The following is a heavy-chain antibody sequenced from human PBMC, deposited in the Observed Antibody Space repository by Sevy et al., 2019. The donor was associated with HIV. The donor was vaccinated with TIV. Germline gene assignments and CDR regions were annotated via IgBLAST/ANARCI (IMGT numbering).Heavy chain of an antibody. V-gene: IGHV3-30*02. CDR2: IRYDGSTR. J-gene: IGHJ3*02. CDR1: GFSFSAYG. D-gene: IGHD3-10*01. CDR3: VKGLGMVQGALLSDDT. Sequence: GGSLRLSCAASGFSFSAYGMHWVRQAPGKGLEWVTFIRYDGSTRYYADSVKGRFTISRANLRSTLSLEMNSLRAEDTAVYYCVKGLGMVQGALLSDDTWGQGTMVTVSS.